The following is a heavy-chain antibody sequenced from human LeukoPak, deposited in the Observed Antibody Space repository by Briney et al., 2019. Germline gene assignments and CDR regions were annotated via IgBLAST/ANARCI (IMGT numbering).Heavy chain of an antibody. Sequence: SETLSLTCTVSGGSISTYYWNWIRQPAGKGLEWIGRIYTSGSTNYNPSLKSRVTMSVDTSKNQFSLKLSSVTAADTAVYYCARDLSSGTYPYYYYYMDAWGKGTTVTVSS. V-gene: IGHV4-4*07. J-gene: IGHJ6*03. CDR2: IYTSGST. CDR3: ARDLSSGTYPYYYYYMDA. CDR1: GGSISTYY. D-gene: IGHD1-26*01.